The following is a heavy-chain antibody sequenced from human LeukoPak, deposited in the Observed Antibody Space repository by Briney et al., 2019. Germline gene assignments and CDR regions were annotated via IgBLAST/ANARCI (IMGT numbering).Heavy chain of an antibody. V-gene: IGHV4-4*07. CDR3: ARLGTSTASHAFDI. CDR1: SDSISSHY. J-gene: IGHJ3*02. CDR2: IYTNGRT. D-gene: IGHD3-3*01. Sequence: SETLSLTCTVSSDSISSHYWGWIRQPAGKGLEWIGRIYTNGRTNYNPSLRSRLTMSVDTSKNLFSLKLTSVTAADTAVYYCARLGTSTASHAFDIWGQGTMVTVSS.